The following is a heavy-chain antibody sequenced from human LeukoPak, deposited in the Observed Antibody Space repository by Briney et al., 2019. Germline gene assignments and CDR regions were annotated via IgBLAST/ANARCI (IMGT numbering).Heavy chain of an antibody. CDR2: INPNSGGT. D-gene: IGHD6-19*01. V-gene: IGHV1-2*02. CDR3: ARGAVAVAGMGLDY. Sequence: ASVKVSCKASGYTFTGYYMHWVRRAPGQGLEWMGWINPNSGGTNYAQKFQGRVTMTRDTSISTAYMELSRLRSDDTAVYYCARGAVAVAGMGLDYWGQGTLVTVSS. CDR1: GYTFTGYY. J-gene: IGHJ4*02.